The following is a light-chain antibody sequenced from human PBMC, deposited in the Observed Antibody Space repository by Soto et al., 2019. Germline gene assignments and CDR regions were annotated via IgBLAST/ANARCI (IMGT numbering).Light chain of an antibody. CDR2: EVS. CDR3: AAWDDSLNGVV. CDR1: SSDVGGYNY. J-gene: IGLJ2*01. Sequence: QSVLTQPPSASGSPGQSVTISCTGTSSDVGGYNYVSWYQQHPGKAPRLMIFEVSKRPSGVPDRFSGSKSANTASLTVSGLQAEDEADYYCAAWDDSLNGVVFGGGTKLTVL. V-gene: IGLV2-8*01.